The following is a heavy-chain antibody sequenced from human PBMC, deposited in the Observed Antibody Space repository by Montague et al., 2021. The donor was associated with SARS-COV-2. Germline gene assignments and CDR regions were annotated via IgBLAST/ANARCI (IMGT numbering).Heavy chain of an antibody. CDR3: AREGRWLSSGSYYFDY. Sequence: SETLSLTCTVSGGSISSSSYYWGWTRQPPGKGLEWIGSIYYSGSTYYNPSLKSRVTISVDTSKNLFSLKLSSVTAADTAVYYCAREGRWLSSGSYYFDYWGQGTLVTVSS. D-gene: IGHD3-22*01. CDR1: GGSISSSSYY. V-gene: IGHV4-39*07. J-gene: IGHJ4*02. CDR2: IYYSGST.